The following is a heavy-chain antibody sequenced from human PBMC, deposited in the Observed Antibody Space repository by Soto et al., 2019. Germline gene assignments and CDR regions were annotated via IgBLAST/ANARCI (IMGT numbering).Heavy chain of an antibody. CDR2: IDTTGSTT. CDR1: GFSFRHLE. CDR3: AKDLWIDNWYPGAFDI. J-gene: IGHJ3*02. V-gene: IGHV3-48*03. D-gene: IGHD5-12*01. Sequence: QSGGSLRLSCVVSGFSFRHLEMNWVRQAPGKGLEWVSYIDTTGSTTYYADSVSGRFTISRDNAENSLYLQMNSLRAEDTAVYYCAKDLWIDNWYPGAFDIWGQGTTVTVSS.